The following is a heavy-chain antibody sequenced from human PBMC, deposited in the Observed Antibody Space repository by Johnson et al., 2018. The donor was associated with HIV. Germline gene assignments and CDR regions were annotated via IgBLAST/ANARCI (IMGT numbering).Heavy chain of an antibody. CDR2: IKSATDGGTT. CDR3: YEFWSGQGFDI. D-gene: IGHD3/OR15-3a*01. J-gene: IGHJ3*02. CDR1: GFIFTTAW. Sequence: MQLVDSGGGVVRPGGSLRLACAASGFIFTTAWLSWVRQAPGKGREWVGRIKSATDGGTTDYAAPVKDRFTISSDDSTHTLFLQMNSLKTDDTAIYYCYEFWSGQGFDIWGQGTMVTVSS. V-gene: IGHV3-15*01.